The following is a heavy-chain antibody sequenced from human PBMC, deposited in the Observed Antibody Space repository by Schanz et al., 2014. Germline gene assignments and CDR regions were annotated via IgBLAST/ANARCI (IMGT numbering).Heavy chain of an antibody. D-gene: IGHD5-12*01. V-gene: IGHV3-15*01. CDR3: AKDMARGGYNWVFDS. J-gene: IGHJ4*02. Sequence: EVQLVASGGGLVKPGGSLRLSCAVSGLTFSSAWMGWVRQAPGKGLEWVGRLKSKTDGGTTDYAAPVKGRFTISRDDSKNTLYLQMNSLRAEDTAIYYCAKDMARGGYNWVFDSWGQGTLVTVSS. CDR1: GLTFSSAW. CDR2: LKSKTDGGTT.